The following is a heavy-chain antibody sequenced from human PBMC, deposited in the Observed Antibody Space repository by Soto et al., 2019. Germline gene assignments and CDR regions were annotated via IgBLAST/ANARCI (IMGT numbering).Heavy chain of an antibody. J-gene: IGHJ4*02. CDR2: ISAYNGNT. D-gene: IGHD1-26*01. CDR1: GYTFTSYG. V-gene: IGHV1-18*01. Sequence: QVQLVQSGAEVKKPGASVKVSCKASGYTFTSYGISWVRQAPGQGLEGMGWISAYNGNTNYAQKLQARVTMTTDTSTSTAYVELRSLRSDDTAVYYCAREGDGDGGSYLGTFDYWGQGTLVTVSS. CDR3: AREGDGDGGSYLGTFDY.